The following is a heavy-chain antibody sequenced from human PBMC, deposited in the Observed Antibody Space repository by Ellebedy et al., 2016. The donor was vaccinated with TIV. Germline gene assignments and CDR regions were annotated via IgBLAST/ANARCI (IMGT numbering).Heavy chain of an antibody. CDR2: ISSSSSYT. Sequence: PGGSLRLSCAASGFTFSDYYMSWIRQAPGKGLEWVSYISSSSSYTNYADSVKGRFSISRDNAKNSLYLQMNSLRAEDTAVYYCAKDPRRRYVVRGTSYYFDFWGQGTLVTVSS. CDR3: AKDPRRRYVVRGTSYYFDF. D-gene: IGHD1-14*01. J-gene: IGHJ4*02. V-gene: IGHV3-11*06. CDR1: GFTFSDYY.